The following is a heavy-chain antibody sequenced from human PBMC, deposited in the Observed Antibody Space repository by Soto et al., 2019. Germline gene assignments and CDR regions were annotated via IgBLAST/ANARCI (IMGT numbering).Heavy chain of an antibody. CDR2: IYTSGST. CDR3: ARVGGSSYRNWFDP. J-gene: IGHJ5*02. D-gene: IGHD6-6*01. CDR1: GGSISSYY. V-gene: IGHV4-4*07. Sequence: SETLSLTCTVSGGSISSYYWSWIRQPAGKGLEWIGRIYTSGSTNYNPPLKSRVTMSVDTSKNQFSLNLSSVTAADTAVYYCARVGGSSYRNWFDPWGQGTLVTVSS.